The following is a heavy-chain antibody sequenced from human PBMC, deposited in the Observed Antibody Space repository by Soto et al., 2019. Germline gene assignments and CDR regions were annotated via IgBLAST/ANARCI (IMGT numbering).Heavy chain of an antibody. CDR2: IYYSGNT. D-gene: IGHD4-17*01. J-gene: IGHJ4*02. CDR1: GGSISSYY. Sequence: SETLSLTCTVSGGSISSYYWSWIRQPPGKGLEWIGYIYYSGNTNYNPSLKSRVTISVDTSKNQFSLKLSSVTAADTAVYYCARTPTVGTYYFGDWGQGTLVTVSS. CDR3: ARTPTVGTYYFGD. V-gene: IGHV4-59*01.